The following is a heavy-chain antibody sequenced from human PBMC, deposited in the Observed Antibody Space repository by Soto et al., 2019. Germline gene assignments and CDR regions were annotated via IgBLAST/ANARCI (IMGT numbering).Heavy chain of an antibody. V-gene: IGHV3-21*01. J-gene: IGHJ4*02. CDR2: MTSSSSYI. Sequence: DVQLVESGGGLVKPGGSLRLACAASGFTFSSHSMNWVRRAPGKWLEWVSSMTSSSSYIYYADSLKGRFTISRDNAKNSLYRQMNSLRGEDTAVYYCARGKLAAVGTFEYWGQGTLVTVSS. D-gene: IGHD6-13*01. CDR1: GFTFSSHS. CDR3: ARGKLAAVGTFEY.